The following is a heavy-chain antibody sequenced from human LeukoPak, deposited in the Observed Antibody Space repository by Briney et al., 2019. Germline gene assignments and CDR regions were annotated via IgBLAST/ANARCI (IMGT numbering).Heavy chain of an antibody. Sequence: GESLKISCKGSGYSFTNYWIGWVRHMPGKGLEWMGIIYPGDSDTRYSPSFQGQVTISADKSVSTTYLQWSSLKASDTAMYYCAASTYGSGSYVGFDSWGQGTLVSVSS. CDR1: GYSFTNYW. J-gene: IGHJ4*02. D-gene: IGHD3-10*01. CDR3: AASTYGSGSYVGFDS. CDR2: IYPGDSDT. V-gene: IGHV5-51*01.